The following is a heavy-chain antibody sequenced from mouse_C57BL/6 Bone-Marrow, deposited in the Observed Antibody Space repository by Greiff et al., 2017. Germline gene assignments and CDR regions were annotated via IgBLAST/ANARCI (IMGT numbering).Heavy chain of an antibody. CDR1: GFTFSSYA. D-gene: IGHD1-1*01. CDR2: ISDGGSYT. V-gene: IGHV5-4*01. CDR3: AREILRYAMDY. J-gene: IGHJ4*01. Sequence: EVKLMESGGGLVKPGASLKLSCAASGFTFSSYAMSWVRQTPEKRLEWVATISDGGSYTYYPDNVKGRFTISRDNAKHNLYLQMSHLKSEDTAMYYCAREILRYAMDYWGQGTSVTVSS.